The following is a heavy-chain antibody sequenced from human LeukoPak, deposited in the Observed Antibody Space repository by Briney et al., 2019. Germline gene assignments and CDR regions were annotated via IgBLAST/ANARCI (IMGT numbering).Heavy chain of an antibody. CDR3: AMVLYCSSTSCSFDY. CDR2: FDPEDGET. V-gene: IGHV1-24*01. J-gene: IGHJ4*02. Sequence: ASVKVSCKVSGYTLTELSMHWVRQAPGKGLEWMGGFDPEDGETIYAQKFQGRVTITADESTSTAYMELSSLRSEDTAVYYCAMVLYCSSTSCSFDYWGQGTLVTVSS. CDR1: GYTLTELS. D-gene: IGHD2-2*01.